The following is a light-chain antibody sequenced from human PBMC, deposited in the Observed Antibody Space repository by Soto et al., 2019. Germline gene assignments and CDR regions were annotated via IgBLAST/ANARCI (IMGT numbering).Light chain of an antibody. CDR3: SSYTDSSTVV. J-gene: IGLJ2*01. CDR1: SSDVGVYNY. CDR2: EVS. V-gene: IGLV2-14*01. Sequence: QSVLTQPASVSGSPGQSITISCTGTSSDVGVYNYVSWYQQHPGKAPKLMISEVSNRPSGVSNRFSGSKSGNTASLTISGLQAEDEAAYYCSSYTDSSTVVFGGGTKLTVL.